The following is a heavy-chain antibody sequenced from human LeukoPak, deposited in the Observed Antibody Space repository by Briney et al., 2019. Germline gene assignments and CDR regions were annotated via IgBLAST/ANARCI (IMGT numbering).Heavy chain of an antibody. CDR2: IYSSGST. CDR3: ARYCSGGSCYGYYYMDV. Sequence: SSETLSLTCTVSGVSISSYSWTWIRQPAGKGLEWIGRIYSSGSTKYNPSLKSRVTMSVDTSKNQFSLKLSSVTAADTAVYYCARYCSGGSCYGYYYMDVWGKGTTVTVSS. V-gene: IGHV4-4*07. J-gene: IGHJ6*03. CDR1: GVSISSYS. D-gene: IGHD2-15*01.